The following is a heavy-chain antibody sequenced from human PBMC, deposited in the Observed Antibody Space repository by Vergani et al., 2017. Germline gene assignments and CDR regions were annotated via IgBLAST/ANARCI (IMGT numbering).Heavy chain of an antibody. CDR1: GYTFTSYD. CDR3: ARGPSRIFTSEPYSFFR. D-gene: IGHD2-21*01. CDR2: MNPDSGNT. Sequence: QVQLVQSGAEVKEPGAPVTVSCTTSGYTFTSYDINWVRQAAGQGLEWMGWMNPDSGNTGFALKFQGRVTMTRDSSISTAYMELSSLGSEDTAVYYCARGPSRIFTSEPYSFFRWGRETLVTVAS. J-gene: IGHJ4*02. V-gene: IGHV1-8*01.